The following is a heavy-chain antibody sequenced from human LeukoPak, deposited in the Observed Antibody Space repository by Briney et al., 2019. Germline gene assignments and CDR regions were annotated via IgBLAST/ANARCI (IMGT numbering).Heavy chain of an antibody. J-gene: IGHJ4*02. V-gene: IGHV1-2*02. Sequence: GASVKVSCKASGYTFTGYYMHWVRQGPGQGLEWMGWINPNSGGTNYAQKFQGRVTMTRDTSISTAYMELSRLRSDDTAVYYCARGWYDFWSGYYGYWGQGTLVTVSS. D-gene: IGHD3-3*01. CDR3: ARGWYDFWSGYYGY. CDR1: GYTFTGYY. CDR2: INPNSGGT.